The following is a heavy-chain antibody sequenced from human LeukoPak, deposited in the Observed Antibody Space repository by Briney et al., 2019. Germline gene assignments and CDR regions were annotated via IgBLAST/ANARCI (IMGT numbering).Heavy chain of an antibody. CDR1: GGTFSSYA. V-gene: IGHV1-69*13. Sequence: GASVKLSCKASGGTFSSYAISWVRQAPGQGLEWRGGIIPIFGTANYAQKFQGRVTITADESTSTAYMELSSLRSEDTAVYYCARDLVRGEAYWFDPWGQGTLVTVSS. D-gene: IGHD3-10*01. CDR3: ARDLVRGEAYWFDP. CDR2: IIPIFGTA. J-gene: IGHJ5*02.